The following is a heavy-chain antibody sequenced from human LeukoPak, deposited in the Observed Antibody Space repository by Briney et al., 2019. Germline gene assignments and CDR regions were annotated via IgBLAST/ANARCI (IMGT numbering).Heavy chain of an antibody. Sequence: GGSLRLSCAASGFTFSSYAMSWVRQAPGKGLEWVSAISGSGGSTYYADSVKGRFTISRDNSKNTLYLQMNSLRAEDTAVYYCAKEPPRFYSSSSESRYFDYWGQGTLVTVSS. CDR1: GFTFSSYA. D-gene: IGHD6-6*01. CDR3: AKEPPRFYSSSSESRYFDY. CDR2: ISGSGGST. J-gene: IGHJ4*02. V-gene: IGHV3-23*01.